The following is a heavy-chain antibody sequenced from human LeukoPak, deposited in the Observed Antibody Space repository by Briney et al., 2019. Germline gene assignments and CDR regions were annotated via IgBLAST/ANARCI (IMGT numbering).Heavy chain of an antibody. CDR3: AKSRGSIAVAGFFDY. D-gene: IGHD6-19*01. V-gene: IGHV3-23*01. CDR1: GFTFSSYA. CDR2: ISGSGDST. J-gene: IGHJ4*02. Sequence: GGSLRLSCAASGFTFSSYAMSWVRQAPGKGLEWVSVISGSGDSTYYADSVEGRFTISRNNSKNTLYLQMNSLRAEDTAVYYCAKSRGSIAVAGFFDYWGQGTLVTVSS.